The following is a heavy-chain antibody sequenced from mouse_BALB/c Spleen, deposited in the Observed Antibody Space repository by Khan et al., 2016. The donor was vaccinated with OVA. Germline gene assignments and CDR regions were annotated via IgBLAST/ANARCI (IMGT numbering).Heavy chain of an antibody. Sequence: VQLQQSGGDLVKPGGSLKLSCAASGFTFSSYSMSWFRQTPDKRLEWVASISSGGDYTYSPDSVKGRFTISRDNAKNTLYLQMSDLKSEDTAMYYCSDHLTGSFAYWGQGTLVTVSA. D-gene: IGHD4-1*01. CDR3: SDHLTGSFAY. J-gene: IGHJ3*01. CDR2: ISSGGDYT. CDR1: GFTFSSYS. V-gene: IGHV5-6*01.